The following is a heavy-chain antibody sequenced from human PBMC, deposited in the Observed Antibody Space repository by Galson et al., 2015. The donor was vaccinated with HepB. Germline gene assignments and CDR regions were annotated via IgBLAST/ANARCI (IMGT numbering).Heavy chain of an antibody. D-gene: IGHD6-13*01. CDR1: GDSVSSNSAA. CDR3: ARDLSSSWYPEGRFDY. V-gene: IGHV6-1*01. CDR2: TYYRSKWYN. J-gene: IGHJ4*02. Sequence: CAISGDSVSSNSAAWNWIRQSPSRGLEWLGRTYYRSKWYNDYAVSVKSRITINPDTSKNQFSLQLNSVTPEDTAVYYCARDLSSSWYPEGRFDYWGQGTLVTVSS.